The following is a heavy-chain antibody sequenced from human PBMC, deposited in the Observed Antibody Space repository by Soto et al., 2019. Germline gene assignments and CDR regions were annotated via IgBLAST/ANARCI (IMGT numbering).Heavy chain of an antibody. D-gene: IGHD2-15*01. CDR3: PRALPPRCSGGSCSGDY. CDR1: GFTFSSYS. V-gene: IGHV3-21*01. J-gene: IGHJ4*02. CDR2: ISSSSSYI. Sequence: PGGSVRLSXAASGFTFSSYSMNWVRQAPGKGLEWVSSISSSSSYIYYADSVKGRFTISRDNAKSSLYLQMNSLRAEDTAAYYCPRALPPRCSGGSCSGDYWGQGTLVTVSS.